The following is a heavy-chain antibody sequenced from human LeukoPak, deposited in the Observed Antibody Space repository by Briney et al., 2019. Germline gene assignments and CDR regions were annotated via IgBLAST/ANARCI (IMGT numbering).Heavy chain of an antibody. J-gene: IGHJ5*02. D-gene: IGHD6-19*01. CDR3: AKNRREKYSSGWFNRDWFDP. CDR2: ISGGGGTT. V-gene: IGHV3-23*01. CDR1: GFTFSSYA. Sequence: GGSLRLSCAASGFTFSSYAMTWVRQAPGKGLEWVSTISGGGGTTDYADSVKGRFTISRDNSKNTLYLQINSLRAEDTAVYYCAKNRREKYSSGWFNRDWFDPWGQGTLVTVSS.